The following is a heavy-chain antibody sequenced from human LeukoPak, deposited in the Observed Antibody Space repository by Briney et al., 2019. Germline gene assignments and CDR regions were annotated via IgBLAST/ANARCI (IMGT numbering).Heavy chain of an antibody. D-gene: IGHD3-3*01. Sequence: XYYMHWVRQAPGQGLEWMGWINPNSGGTNYAQKFQGRVTMTRDTSISTAYMELSRLRSDDTAVYYCARESGRPYFDYWGQGTLVTVSS. CDR3: ARESGRPYFDY. CDR1: XYY. V-gene: IGHV1-2*02. CDR2: INPNSGGT. J-gene: IGHJ4*02.